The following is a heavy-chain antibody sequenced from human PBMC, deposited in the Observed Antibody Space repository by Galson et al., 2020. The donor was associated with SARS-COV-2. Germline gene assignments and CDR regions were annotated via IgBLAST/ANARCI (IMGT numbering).Heavy chain of an antibody. V-gene: IGHV1-69*13. Sequence: ASVKVSCKASGGTFSSYAISWVRQAPGQGLEWMGGIIPIFGTANYAQKFQGRVTITADESTSTAYMELSSLRSEDTAVYYCAREGLYYDILTGYYMGYYFDYWGQGTLVTVSS. J-gene: IGHJ4*02. CDR2: IIPIFGTA. CDR1: GGTFSSYA. D-gene: IGHD3-9*01. CDR3: AREGLYYDILTGYYMGYYFDY.